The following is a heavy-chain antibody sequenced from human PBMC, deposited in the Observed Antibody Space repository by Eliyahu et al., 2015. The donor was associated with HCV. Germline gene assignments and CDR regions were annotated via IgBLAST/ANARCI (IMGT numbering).Heavy chain of an antibody. V-gene: IGHV3-66*02. Sequence: EVQLVESGGGLVQPGGSLRLSCAASGFTVNSNYMNWVRQAPGKGLEWVSIIYTSGATYYADSVKGRFSISRDNSKNTLYLQMNSLRGDDTAVYYCVREGVYGDYGYWGQGTLVTVSS. CDR2: IYTSGAT. J-gene: IGHJ4*02. CDR1: GFTVNSNY. CDR3: VREGVYGDYGY. D-gene: IGHD4-17*01.